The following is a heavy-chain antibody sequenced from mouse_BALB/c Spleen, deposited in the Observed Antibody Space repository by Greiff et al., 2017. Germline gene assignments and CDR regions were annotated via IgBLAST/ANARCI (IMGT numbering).Heavy chain of an antibody. CDR1: GFTFSDFY. CDR3: ARDAPYGYFDY. J-gene: IGHJ2*01. D-gene: IGHD1-1*02. V-gene: IGHV7-1*02. Sequence: EVKLVESGGGLVQPGGSLRLSCATSGFTFSDFYMEWVRQPPGKRLEWIAASRNKANDYTSEYSASVKGRFIASRDTSQSILYLQMNALRAEDTAIYYCARDAPYGYFDYWGQGTTLTVSS. CDR2: SRNKANDYTS.